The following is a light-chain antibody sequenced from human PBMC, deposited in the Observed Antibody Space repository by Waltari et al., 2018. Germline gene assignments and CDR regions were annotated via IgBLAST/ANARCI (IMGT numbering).Light chain of an antibody. CDR1: QSVSSY. Sequence: VILTQSPATLSLSPGERATLPCRASQSVSSYLAWYQQKPGQAPRLLIYVASSRATGIPDRFSGSGSGTEFTLTISSLEPEDVAVYYCQKYSSSPPYSFGQGTKVEIK. CDR3: QKYSSSPPYS. V-gene: IGKV3-20*01. CDR2: VAS. J-gene: IGKJ2*03.